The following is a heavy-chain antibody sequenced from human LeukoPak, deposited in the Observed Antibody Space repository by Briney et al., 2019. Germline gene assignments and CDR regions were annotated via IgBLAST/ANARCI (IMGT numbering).Heavy chain of an antibody. Sequence: ASETLSLTCTVPGGSISSYYWSWIRQPPGKGLEWIGYIYYSGSTNYNPSLKSRVTISVDTPKNQFSLKLSSVTAADTAVYYCARLNYYDSSGYYEGYDYWGQGTLVTVSS. CDR1: GGSISSYY. V-gene: IGHV4-59*08. CDR2: IYYSGST. CDR3: ARLNYYDSSGYYEGYDY. D-gene: IGHD3-22*01. J-gene: IGHJ4*02.